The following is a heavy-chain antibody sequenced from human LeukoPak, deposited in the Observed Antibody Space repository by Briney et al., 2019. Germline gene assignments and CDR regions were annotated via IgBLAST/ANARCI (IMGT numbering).Heavy chain of an antibody. J-gene: IGHJ4*02. CDR3: ASRRHFKRNYDFWSGYYTGDY. Sequence: SVKVSCKASGGTFSSYAISWVRQAPGQGLEWMGGIIPIFGTANYAQKFQGRVTITADESTSTAYMELSSLRSEDTAVYYCASRRHFKRNYDFWSGYYTGDYWGQGTLVTVSS. CDR2: IIPIFGTA. D-gene: IGHD3-3*01. V-gene: IGHV1-69*13. CDR1: GGTFSSYA.